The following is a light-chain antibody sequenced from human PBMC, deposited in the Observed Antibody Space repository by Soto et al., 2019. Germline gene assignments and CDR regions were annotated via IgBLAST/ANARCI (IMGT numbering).Light chain of an antibody. J-gene: IGLJ1*01. CDR2: DVS. CDR1: SSDVGGYNY. Sequence: QSALTQPASVSGSPGQSITISCTGTSSDVGGYNYVSWYQQHPGKAPKLMIYDVSNRPSGVSNRFSGSKSGNTASLTISGLQAGDEADYYCSSYTSSSTPLVFGTGTKVTVL. V-gene: IGLV2-14*01. CDR3: SSYTSSSTPLV.